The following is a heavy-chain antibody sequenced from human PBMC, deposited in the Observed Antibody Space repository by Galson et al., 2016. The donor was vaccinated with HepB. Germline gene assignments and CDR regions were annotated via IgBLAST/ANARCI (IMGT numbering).Heavy chain of an antibody. CDR1: GDSVSRNSAA. D-gene: IGHD5-12*01. J-gene: IGHJ4*02. Sequence: CAISGDSVSRNSAAWFWIRQSPSRGLEWLGRTYFRSRWFKEYAVSVKSRMTITPDTSKNQFSLQLNSVTPEDTAVYYCARGTGSGTAFDYWGQGILVTVSS. CDR3: ARGTGSGTAFDY. V-gene: IGHV6-1*01. CDR2: TYFRSRWFK.